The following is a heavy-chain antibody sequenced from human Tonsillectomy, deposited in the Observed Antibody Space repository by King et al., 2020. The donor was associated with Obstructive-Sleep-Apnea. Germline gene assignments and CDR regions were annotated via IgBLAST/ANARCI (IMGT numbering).Heavy chain of an antibody. J-gene: IGHJ4*02. D-gene: IGHD1-26*01. CDR1: GESFSGCY. V-gene: IGHV4-34*01. Sequence: VQLQQWGPGLLKPSETLSLTCAVYGESFSGCYWTWIRQPPGNGLEWIGEINHSGSTIYSPSLKSRVTISVDTSKNQFSLNLSSVTAADTAVYYCARLRAGQGSNAFDYWGQGTLVTVSS. CDR2: INHSGST. CDR3: ARLRAGQGSNAFDY.